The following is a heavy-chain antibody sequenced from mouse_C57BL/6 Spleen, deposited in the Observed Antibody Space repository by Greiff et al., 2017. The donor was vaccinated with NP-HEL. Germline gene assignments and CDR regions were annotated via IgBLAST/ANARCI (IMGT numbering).Heavy chain of an antibody. CDR2: INPSSGYT. CDR3: AGGAYDYDARFAY. D-gene: IGHD2-4*01. Sequence: QVQLKQSGAELAKPGASVKLSCKASGYTFTSYWMHWVKQRPGQGLEWIGYINPSSGYTKYNQKFKDKATLTADKSSSTAYMQLSSLTYEDSAVYYCAGGAYDYDARFAYWGQGTLVTVSA. V-gene: IGHV1-7*01. CDR1: GYTFTSYW. J-gene: IGHJ3*01.